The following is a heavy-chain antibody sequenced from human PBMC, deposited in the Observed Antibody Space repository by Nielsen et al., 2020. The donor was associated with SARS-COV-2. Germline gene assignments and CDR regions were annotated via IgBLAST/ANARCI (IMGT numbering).Heavy chain of an antibody. CDR2: ISGSGGST. J-gene: IGHJ4*02. Sequence: GESLKISCAASGFTFSSFAMSLVRQAPGKGLEWVSAISGSGGSTYYADSVKGWFTISRDNSKNTLYLQMNSLRAEDTAVYYCASDSSGYYYYFDYWGQGTLVTVSS. CDR3: ASDSSGYYYYFDY. V-gene: IGHV3-23*01. D-gene: IGHD3-22*01. CDR1: GFTFSSFA.